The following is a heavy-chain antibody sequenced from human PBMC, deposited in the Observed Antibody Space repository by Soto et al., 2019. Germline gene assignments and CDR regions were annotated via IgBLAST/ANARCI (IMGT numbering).Heavy chain of an antibody. CDR3: ARSLYSSGYYLNY. V-gene: IGHV1-2*04. Sequence: QVQLVQSGAEVKKPGASVKVSCKASGYTFTGYYMHWVRQAPGHGLEWMGWINPNSGGTNYAQKFQGWVTMTRDTSISTAYMELSRLRSDDTAVYYCARSLYSSGYYLNYWGQGTLVTVSS. D-gene: IGHD3-22*01. CDR2: INPNSGGT. J-gene: IGHJ4*02. CDR1: GYTFTGYY.